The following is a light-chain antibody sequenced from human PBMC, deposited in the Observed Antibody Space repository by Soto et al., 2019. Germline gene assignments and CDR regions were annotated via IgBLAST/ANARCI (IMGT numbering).Light chain of an antibody. CDR2: GAS. Sequence: EIVLTQSPGTLSLSPGERATLSCRASESVSNNYLAWYQQRPGQAPRLLIYGASIRATDIPGRFGGHGSGTDFTLTINRLEPEDSAVYYCQQYCGSPWTFGQGTKVEI. V-gene: IGKV3-20*01. CDR1: ESVSNNY. CDR3: QQYCGSPWT. J-gene: IGKJ1*01.